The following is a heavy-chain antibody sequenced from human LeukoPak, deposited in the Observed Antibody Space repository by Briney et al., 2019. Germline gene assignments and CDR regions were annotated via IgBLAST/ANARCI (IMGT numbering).Heavy chain of an antibody. D-gene: IGHD2/OR15-2a*01. J-gene: IGHJ4*02. Sequence: SETLSLTCTVSGGSISSYYWSWLRQPRGKGLEWIAYISDIGSINYNPSLKSRVTISLDTSKNQFSLKLSSVTAADTAVYYCAGHHPRNTVDFWGQGTLVTVSS. V-gene: IGHV4-59*08. CDR1: GGSISSYY. CDR2: ISDIGSI. CDR3: AGHHPRNTVDF.